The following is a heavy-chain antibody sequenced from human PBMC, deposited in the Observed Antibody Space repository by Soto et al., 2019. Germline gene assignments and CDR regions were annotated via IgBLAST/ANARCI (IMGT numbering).Heavy chain of an antibody. Sequence: SQTLSLTCAISGDSVSSNSAAWNWIRQSPSKGLEWLVRTYYRSKWYNDYAVSVKSRITINPDTSKNQFSLQLNSVTPEDTAVYYCARDQGVQVAGTYYFDYWGQGTLVTVSS. CDR1: GDSVSSNSAA. CDR2: TYYRSKWYN. J-gene: IGHJ4*02. CDR3: ARDQGVQVAGTYYFDY. V-gene: IGHV6-1*01. D-gene: IGHD6-19*01.